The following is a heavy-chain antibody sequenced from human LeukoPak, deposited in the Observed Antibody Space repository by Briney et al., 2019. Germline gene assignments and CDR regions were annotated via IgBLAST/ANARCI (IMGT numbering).Heavy chain of an antibody. CDR3: ARQGIVVVPLQKSDYYYYMDV. CDR1: GFTFSSYW. J-gene: IGHJ6*03. D-gene: IGHD2-2*01. V-gene: IGHV3-7*01. Sequence: PGGSLRLSRAASGFTFSSYWMSWVRQAPGKGLEWVANIKQDGSEKYYVDSVKGRFTISRDNAKNSLYLQMNSLRAEDTAVYYCARQGIVVVPLQKSDYYYYMDVWGKGTTVTISS. CDR2: IKQDGSEK.